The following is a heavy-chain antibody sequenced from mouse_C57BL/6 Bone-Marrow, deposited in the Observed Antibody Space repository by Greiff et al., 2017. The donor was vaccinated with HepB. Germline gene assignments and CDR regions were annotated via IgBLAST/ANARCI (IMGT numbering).Heavy chain of an antibody. Sequence: QVQLQQPGAELVRPGTSVKLSCKASGYTFTSYWMHWVKQRPGQGLEWIGVIDPSDSYTNYNQKFKGKATLTVDTSSSTAYMQLSSLTSEDSAVYYCARPLLVYAMDYWGQGTSVTVSS. CDR3: ARPLLVYAMDY. CDR2: IDPSDSYT. CDR1: GYTFTSYW. J-gene: IGHJ4*01. V-gene: IGHV1-59*01. D-gene: IGHD1-1*01.